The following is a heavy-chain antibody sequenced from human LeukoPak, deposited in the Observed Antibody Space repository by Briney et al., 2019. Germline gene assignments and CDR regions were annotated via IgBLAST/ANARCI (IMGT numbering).Heavy chain of an antibody. Sequence: PSETLSLTCTVSGGSISSGDYYWSWIRQPPGKGLEWIGYIYYSGSTYYNPSLKSRVTTSVDTSKNQFSLKLSSVTAADTAVYYCATSQTRVGAADSWGQGTLVTVSS. CDR2: IYYSGST. D-gene: IGHD1-26*01. CDR1: GGSISSGDYY. V-gene: IGHV4-31*03. J-gene: IGHJ4*02. CDR3: ATSQTRVGAADS.